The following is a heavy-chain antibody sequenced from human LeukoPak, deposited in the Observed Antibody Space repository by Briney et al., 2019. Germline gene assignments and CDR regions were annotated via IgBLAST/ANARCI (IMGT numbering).Heavy chain of an antibody. Sequence: GALRLSCAASGFTFNKHALGWVRQNPGKGLEWVSTVTGSGGATYYADSVKGRFTISRDNSKNTLYLQMNSLRAEDTAVYYCAKEGTTVTTPIDYWGQGTLVTVSS. J-gene: IGHJ4*02. CDR3: AKEGTTVTTPIDY. V-gene: IGHV3-23*01. CDR1: GFTFNKHA. D-gene: IGHD4-17*01. CDR2: VTGSGGAT.